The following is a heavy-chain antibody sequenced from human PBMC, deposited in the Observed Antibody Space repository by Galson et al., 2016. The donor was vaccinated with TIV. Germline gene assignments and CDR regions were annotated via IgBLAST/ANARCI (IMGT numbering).Heavy chain of an antibody. J-gene: IGHJ6*02. V-gene: IGHV3-66*02. Sequence: SLRLSCAASSFTVNGNFMSWVRQAPGKGLEWVSIISSGGTTNYADSVKGRFTIVKDDSKNIPYLHMNSLRVEDSAVYFCARDRRHCGNECFLYYYYGMDVWGQGTTVTVSS. CDR2: ISSGGTT. CDR1: SFTVNGNF. D-gene: IGHD2-21*01. CDR3: ARDRRHCGNECFLYYYYGMDV.